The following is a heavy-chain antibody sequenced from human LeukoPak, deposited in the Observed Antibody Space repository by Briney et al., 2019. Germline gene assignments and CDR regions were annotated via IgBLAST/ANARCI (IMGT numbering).Heavy chain of an antibody. V-gene: IGHV3-23*01. D-gene: IGHD5-18*01. Sequence: GGSLRLSCAASGFTFSIYAMSWIRQAPGKGLEWVSAISGSGGSTYYADSVKGRFTISRDNSKNTLYLQMNSLRAEDTAVYYCANGQFWIQPYWFDPWGQGTLVTVSS. CDR2: ISGSGGST. CDR1: GFTFSIYA. CDR3: ANGQFWIQPYWFDP. J-gene: IGHJ5*02.